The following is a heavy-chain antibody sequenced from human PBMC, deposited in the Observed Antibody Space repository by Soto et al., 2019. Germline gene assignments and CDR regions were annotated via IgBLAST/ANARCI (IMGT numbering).Heavy chain of an antibody. D-gene: IGHD3-3*01. J-gene: IGHJ6*03. Sequence: GASVKVSCKASGYTFTSYDINWVRQATGQGLEWMGWMNPNSGNTGYAQKFQGRVTMTRNTSISTAYMELSSLRSEDTAVYYCARGQVSNYDFWSGSGYYYYYSYMDVWGKGTTVTVSS. CDR1: GYTFTSYD. CDR2: MNPNSGNT. V-gene: IGHV1-8*01. CDR3: ARGQVSNYDFWSGSGYYYYYSYMDV.